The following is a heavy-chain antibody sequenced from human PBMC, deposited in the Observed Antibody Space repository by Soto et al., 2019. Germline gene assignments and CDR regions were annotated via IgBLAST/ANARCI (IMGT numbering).Heavy chain of an antibody. CDR1: GDSISSRNYY. V-gene: IGHV4-39*02. J-gene: IGHJ4*02. CDR3: ARDKARYYYGSGSSTLFHY. CDR2: IFYSGTT. D-gene: IGHD3-10*01. Sequence: SETLSLTCTVSGDSISSRNYYWGWIRQXPGKGLEWIGSIFYSGTTYYNSSLKSRVTISVDTSKNQFSLKLSSVTAADTAVYYCARDKARYYYGSGSSTLFHYWGQGTLVTVSS.